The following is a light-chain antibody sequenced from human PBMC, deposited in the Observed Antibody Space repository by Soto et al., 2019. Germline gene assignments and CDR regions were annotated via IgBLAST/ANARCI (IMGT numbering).Light chain of an antibody. CDR3: CAYAGSRTLG. CDR2: EGS. CDR1: ISDVGNYHL. Sequence: QSVLTQPASVSGSPGQSITISCIGIISDVGNYHLVSWYQQHPGKAPKLMIYEGSKRPSGVSNRFSGSKSGNTASLTISGLQAEDEADYYCCAYAGSRTLGFGGGTKVTVL. V-gene: IGLV2-23*01. J-gene: IGLJ3*02.